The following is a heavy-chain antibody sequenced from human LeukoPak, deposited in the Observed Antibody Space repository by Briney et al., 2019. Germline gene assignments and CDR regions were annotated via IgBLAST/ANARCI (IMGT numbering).Heavy chain of an antibody. J-gene: IGHJ4*02. V-gene: IGHV3-23*01. D-gene: IGHD6-19*01. CDR1: GFTFSSYA. CDR2: ISVSGRST. Sequence: GGSLILSCAASGFTFSSYAMSWVRQAPGKGLEWVSAISVSGRSTDYADSVKGRFTISRDNSKNTLYLQMNNLRAEDTAVYYCAKYRTGGASGWYEDFDYWGQGTLVTVSS. CDR3: AKYRTGGASGWYEDFDY.